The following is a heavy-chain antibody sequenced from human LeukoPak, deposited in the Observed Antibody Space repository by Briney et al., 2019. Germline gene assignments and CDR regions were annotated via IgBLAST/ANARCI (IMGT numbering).Heavy chain of an antibody. V-gene: IGHV1-18*01. Sequence: ASVKVSCKASGYTSTTYGISWVRQAPGQGLEWMGWISAYNGNTNYAQKLQGRVTMTTDTSTSTAYMELSSLRSEDTAVYYCARGEQSGYYWMDVWGKGTTVTVSS. CDR2: ISAYNGNT. CDR3: ARGEQSGYYWMDV. CDR1: GYTSTTYG. D-gene: IGHD3-3*01. J-gene: IGHJ6*04.